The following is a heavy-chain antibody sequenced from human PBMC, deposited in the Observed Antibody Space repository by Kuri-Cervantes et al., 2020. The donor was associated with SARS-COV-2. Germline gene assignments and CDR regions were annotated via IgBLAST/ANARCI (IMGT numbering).Heavy chain of an antibody. V-gene: IGHV4-34*01. CDR2: INHSGST. Sequence: SQTLSLTCAVYGGSFSGYYWSWIRQPPGKGLEWIGEINHSGSTNYNPSLKSRVTISVDTSKNQFSLKLSSVTAADTAVYYCARGRSTSCYPHWGQGTLVTVS. CDR3: ARGRSTSCYPH. CDR1: GGSFSGYY. D-gene: IGHD2-2*01. J-gene: IGHJ4*02.